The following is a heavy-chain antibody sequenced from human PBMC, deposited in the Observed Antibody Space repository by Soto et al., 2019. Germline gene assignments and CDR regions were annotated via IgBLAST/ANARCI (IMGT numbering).Heavy chain of an antibody. J-gene: IGHJ3*02. CDR3: VPERGGGGSSNAFDI. CDR1: GFTFSSYG. CDR2: IWYDGSNK. Sequence: QVQLVESGGGVVQPGRSLRLSCAASGFTFSSYGMHWVRQAPGKGLEWVAVIWYDGSNKYYADSVKGRFTISRDNSKNTLYLQMNSLGAEDTAVYYCVPERGGGGSSNAFDIWGQGTMVTVSS. V-gene: IGHV3-33*01. D-gene: IGHD2-15*01.